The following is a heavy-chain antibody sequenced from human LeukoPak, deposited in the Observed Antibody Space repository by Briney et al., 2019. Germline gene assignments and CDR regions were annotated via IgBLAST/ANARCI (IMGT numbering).Heavy chain of an antibody. Sequence: GGSLRLSCAASGFTFSRYAMGWVRQAPGKGLEWVSAISGSGGSTYYADSVKGRFTISRDNAKNSLYLQMNSLRAEDTAVYYCARGYCSSTSCLLFDYWGQGTLVTVSS. D-gene: IGHD2-2*01. J-gene: IGHJ4*02. CDR3: ARGYCSSTSCLLFDY. CDR2: ISGSGGST. CDR1: GFTFSRYA. V-gene: IGHV3-23*01.